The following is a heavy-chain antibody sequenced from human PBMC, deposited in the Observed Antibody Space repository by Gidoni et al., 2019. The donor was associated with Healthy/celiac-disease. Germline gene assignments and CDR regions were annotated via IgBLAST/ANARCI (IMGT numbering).Heavy chain of an antibody. D-gene: IGHD2-2*01. J-gene: IGHJ6*03. CDR1: GDTFTRYE. Sequence: QVQRVQSGAEEKKNGAAGKVFCKASGDTFTRYEINGVRQATGQGLEWMGWMNPNSGNTSYAQKFQGRVIMTRNTSISTAYMELSSLRSGATAVYYCAMGTTPAAIPCGPYYYYYMDVWGKGTTVTVSS. CDR2: MNPNSGNT. CDR3: AMGTTPAAIPCGPYYYYYMDV. V-gene: IGHV1-8*01.